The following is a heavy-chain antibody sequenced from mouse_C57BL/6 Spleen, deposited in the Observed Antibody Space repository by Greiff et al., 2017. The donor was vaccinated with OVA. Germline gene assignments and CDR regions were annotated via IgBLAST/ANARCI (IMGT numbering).Heavy chain of an antibody. CDR1: GYTFTSYG. Sequence: QVQLQQPGAELVKPGASVKMSCKASGYTFTSYGITWVKQRPGKGLEWIGDIYPGSGSTNYTEKFKGKATLSVDTSSSTAYMKLSSLTAEDAAVYYCAKSTYGKLWDWGQGTTLTVSS. D-gene: IGHD2-1*01. CDR3: AKSTYGKLWD. J-gene: IGHJ2*01. CDR2: IYPGSGST. V-gene: IGHV1-55*01.